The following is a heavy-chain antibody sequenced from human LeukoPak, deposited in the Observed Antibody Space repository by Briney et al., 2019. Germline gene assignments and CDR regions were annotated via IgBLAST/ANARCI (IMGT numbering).Heavy chain of an antibody. V-gene: IGHV7-4-1*02. D-gene: IGHD3-3*01. J-gene: IGHJ4*02. CDR3: AREGHITIFGVVITPFDY. CDR1: GYTFTGYY. Sequence: GASVKVSCKASGYTFTGYYMHWVRQAPGQGLEWMGWINTNTGNPTYAQGFTGRFVFSLDTSVSTAYLQISSLKAEDTAVYYCAREGHITIFGVVITPFDYWGQGTLVTVSS. CDR2: INTNTGNP.